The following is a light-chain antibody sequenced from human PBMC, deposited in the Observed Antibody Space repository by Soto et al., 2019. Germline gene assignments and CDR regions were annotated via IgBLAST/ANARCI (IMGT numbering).Light chain of an antibody. V-gene: IGLV2-14*03. CDR3: CAYSTSGTHV. CDR1: SSDVGSYDY. Sequence: QSALTQPASVSGSPGQSITFSCTGTSSDVGSYDYVSWHQQHPGKAPKLIIYDVNNRPSGVPSRFSGSKSGNTASLINSGRQTEDEADYYCCAYSTSGTHVFGTGTKLTVL. J-gene: IGLJ1*01. CDR2: DVN.